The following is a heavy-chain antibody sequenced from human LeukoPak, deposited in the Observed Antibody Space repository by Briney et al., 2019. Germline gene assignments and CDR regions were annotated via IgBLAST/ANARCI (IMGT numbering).Heavy chain of an antibody. D-gene: IGHD6-25*01. CDR2: LSYDGSNQ. V-gene: IGHV3-30*04. CDR1: GFTFSAYS. CDR3: AREYGIAAVGGLDV. Sequence: GGSLRLSCAASGFTFSAYSLHWLRQAPGKGLEWVADLSYDGSNQYYADSVKGRFTISRDTSKNVLYLQMNSLGAEDTAVYYCAREYGIAAVGGLDVWGQRDHGHRLL. J-gene: IGHJ6*01.